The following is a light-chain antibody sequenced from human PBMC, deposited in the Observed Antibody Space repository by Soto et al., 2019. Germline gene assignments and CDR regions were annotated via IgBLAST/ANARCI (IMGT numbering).Light chain of an antibody. CDR3: QQYHNWYT. V-gene: IGKV3-15*01. CDR2: GAF. Sequence: EIVMTQSPATLSVYPGERATLSCRASQKIGGNLAWFQKRPGQGPRFLIYGAFTRASGIPARFSGSGSGTEFTLTISSLQSEDFAVYYCQQYHNWYTFGQGTKLEIK. J-gene: IGKJ2*01. CDR1: QKIGGN.